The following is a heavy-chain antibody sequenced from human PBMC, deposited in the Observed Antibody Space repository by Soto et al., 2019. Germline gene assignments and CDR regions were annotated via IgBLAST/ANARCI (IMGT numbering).Heavy chain of an antibody. V-gene: IGHV3-33*08. D-gene: IGHD6-13*01. J-gene: IGHJ4*02. CDR1: GFTFSSYG. CDR2: IWYDGSNK. CDR3: AREAGEQLQYFDY. Sequence: GGSLRLSCAASGFTFSSYGMHWVRQAPGKGLEWVAVIWYDGSNKYYADSVKGRFTISRDNSKNTLYLQMNSLRADDTAVYYCAREAGEQLQYFDYWGQGTLVTVSS.